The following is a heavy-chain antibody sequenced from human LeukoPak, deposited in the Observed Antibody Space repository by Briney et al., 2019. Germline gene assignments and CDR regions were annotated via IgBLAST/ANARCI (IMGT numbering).Heavy chain of an antibody. J-gene: IGHJ4*02. CDR3: GRSSTYAYDN. CDR2: TYYRLKWYN. Sequence: SQTLSLTCAISGDSVSSNRVNWGWIRHSPSRGLEWLGRTYYRLKWYNDYVVFVKSRITVNPDTSKNQVSLQLKYVTPEHSAVYYCGRSSTYAYDNWGQGTLVTVSS. V-gene: IGHV6-1*01. CDR1: GDSVSSNRVN.